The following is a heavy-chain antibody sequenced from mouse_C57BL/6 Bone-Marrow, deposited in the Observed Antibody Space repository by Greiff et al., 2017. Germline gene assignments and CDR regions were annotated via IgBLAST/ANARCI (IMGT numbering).Heavy chain of an antibody. CDR3: ARYDDYDHLTFAY. D-gene: IGHD2-4*01. J-gene: IGHJ3*01. V-gene: IGHV1-63*01. CDR1: GYTFTNYW. Sequence: QVQLQQSGAELVRPGTSVKMSCKASGYTFTNYWIGWAKQRPGHGLEWIGDLYPGGGYTNYNEKFKGKATLTADKSSSTAYMQFSSLTSEDSAIYYCARYDDYDHLTFAYWGQGTLVTVSA. CDR2: LYPGGGYT.